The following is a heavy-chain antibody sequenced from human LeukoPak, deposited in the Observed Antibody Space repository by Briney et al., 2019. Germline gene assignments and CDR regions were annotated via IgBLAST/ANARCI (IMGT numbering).Heavy chain of an antibody. J-gene: IGHJ4*02. CDR1: GFSFSDYA. Sequence: PERSLRLSCGASGFSFSDYAMHWVRQAPARGLEWVAVISYDGTNKHYAGSVKGRFTISRDNSKNTLYLQMNSLRSEDTAVYYCAREDSSGWYVFDYWGQGTLVTVSS. CDR2: ISYDGTNK. V-gene: IGHV3-30-3*01. D-gene: IGHD6-19*01. CDR3: AREDSSGWYVFDY.